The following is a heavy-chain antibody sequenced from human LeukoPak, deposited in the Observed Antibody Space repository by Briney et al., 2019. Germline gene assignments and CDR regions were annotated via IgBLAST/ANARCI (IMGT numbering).Heavy chain of an antibody. J-gene: IGHJ4*02. CDR1: GGSISSSSYY. CDR3: ARLPRIAARPYYFDY. D-gene: IGHD6-6*01. V-gene: IGHV4-39*01. CDR2: IYYSGST. Sequence: SETLSLTCTVSGGSISSSSYYWGWIRQPPGKGLEWIGSIYYSGSTYYNPSLKSRVTISVDPSTNHFSLKLSSVTAADTAVYYCARLPRIAARPYYFDYWGQGTLVTVSS.